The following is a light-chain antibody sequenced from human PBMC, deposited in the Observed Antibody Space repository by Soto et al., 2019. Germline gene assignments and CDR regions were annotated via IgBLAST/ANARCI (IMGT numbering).Light chain of an antibody. V-gene: IGKV1-5*01. CDR3: QQYGSYPLT. CDR1: QSISSS. CDR2: DAS. J-gene: IGKJ4*01. Sequence: DIQMTQSPSTLSASVGDRVTITCRASQSISSSLAWYQQKPGKAPKLLIYDASSLESGVPPRFSGSGSGTEFTLTISSLQPDDFATYYCQQYGSYPLTFGGGAKVEMK.